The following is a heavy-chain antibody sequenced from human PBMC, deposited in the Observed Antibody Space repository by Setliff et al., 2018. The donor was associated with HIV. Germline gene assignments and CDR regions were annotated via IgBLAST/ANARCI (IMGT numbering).Heavy chain of an antibody. J-gene: IGHJ4*02. CDR1: GGSISSRSPYY. V-gene: IGHV4-39*07. Sequence: SETLSLTCSVSGGSISSRSPYYWGWIRQPPGKGLEWIGSIYPGNTYYNPSLKSRVTISIDTSKHQFSLKLTSVTAADTAVYYCARDVMEWFGNYFDNWGQGALVTVSS. CDR2: IYPGNT. CDR3: ARDVMEWFGNYFDN. D-gene: IGHD3-3*01.